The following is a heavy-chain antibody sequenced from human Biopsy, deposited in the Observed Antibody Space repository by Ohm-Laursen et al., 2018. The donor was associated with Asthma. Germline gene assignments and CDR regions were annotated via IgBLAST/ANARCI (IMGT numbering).Heavy chain of an antibody. D-gene: IGHD4-17*01. Sequence: ASVKVSCKVSGYSLTDLSMHWVRQAPGQGLEWMGGHDHEEGGTVNARRFQGRVTMTEDTSTDTAYMELSSLSSDDTAVYHCASDFPKDYVRYNFQFWGQGTLVTVSS. V-gene: IGHV1-24*01. CDR2: HDHEEGGT. J-gene: IGHJ4*02. CDR1: GYSLTDLS. CDR3: ASDFPKDYVRYNFQF.